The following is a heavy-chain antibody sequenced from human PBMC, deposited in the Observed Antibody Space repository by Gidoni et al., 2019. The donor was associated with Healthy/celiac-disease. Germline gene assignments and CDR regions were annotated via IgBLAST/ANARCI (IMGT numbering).Heavy chain of an antibody. CDR1: GFTFSSYW. CDR2: IKQDGSEK. J-gene: IGHJ4*02. Sequence: EVQLVESGGGLVQPGGSLRLSCAASGFTFSSYWMSWVRQAPGKGLEWGANIKQDGSEKYYGDSVKGRFTISRDNAKNSLYLQMNSLRAEDTAVYYCARDSTYYDILTGPEYYFDYWGQGTLVTVSS. CDR3: ARDSTYYDILTGPEYYFDY. D-gene: IGHD3-9*01. V-gene: IGHV3-7*04.